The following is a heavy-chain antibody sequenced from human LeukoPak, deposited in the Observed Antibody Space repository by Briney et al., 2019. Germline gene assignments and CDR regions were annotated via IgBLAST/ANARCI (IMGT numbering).Heavy chain of an antibody. CDR2: IYPGDSDT. CDR1: GYSFSTYW. D-gene: IGHD2-8*01. CDR3: ARRGGLALYGGGVDY. J-gene: IGHJ4*02. V-gene: IGHV5-51*01. Sequence: GESLKISCKASGYSFSTYWIGWVRQMPGKGLEWMGIIYPGDSDTRYNPSFQGQVTISADKSVSTAYLQWSSLKASDSAMYYCARRGGLALYGGGVDYWGQGTLVTVSS.